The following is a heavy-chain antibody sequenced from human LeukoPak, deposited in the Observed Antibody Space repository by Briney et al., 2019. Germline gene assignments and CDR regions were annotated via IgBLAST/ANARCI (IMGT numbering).Heavy chain of an antibody. CDR3: ARDGFISGWGYCYDGGDY. J-gene: IGHJ4*02. Sequence: GGSLRLSCAASGFTFSSYSMNWVRQAPGKGLEWVSSISSSSSYIYYADSVKGRFTISRDNAKNSLYLQMNSLRAEDTAVYYCARDGFISGWGYCYDGGDYWGQGTLVTVSS. CDR1: GFTFSSYS. V-gene: IGHV3-21*01. CDR2: ISSSSSYI. D-gene: IGHD5-18*01.